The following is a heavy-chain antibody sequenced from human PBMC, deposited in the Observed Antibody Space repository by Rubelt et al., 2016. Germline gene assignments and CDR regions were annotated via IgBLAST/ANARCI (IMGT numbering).Heavy chain of an antibody. J-gene: IGHJ4*02. CDR2: INAGNGNT. V-gene: IGHV1-3*01. Sequence: QVQLVQSGDEVQKPGASVKVSCKASGYTFTSHGISWVRQAPGQRLEWMGWINAGNGNTKYSQNFQGSVTITRDTSASTTYMELGSLRSEDTAVYYCARDLSGSYLDYWGQGTLVTVSS. CDR3: ARDLSGSYLDY. D-gene: IGHD6-19*01. CDR1: GYTFTSHG.